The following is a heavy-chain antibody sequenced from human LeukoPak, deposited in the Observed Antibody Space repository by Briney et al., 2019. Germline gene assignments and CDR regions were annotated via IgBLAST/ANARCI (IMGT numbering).Heavy chain of an antibody. CDR1: GFTFNTYG. V-gene: IGHV3-21*01. CDR2: INNGGENT. D-gene: IGHD5-18*01. J-gene: IGHJ4*02. Sequence: GGSLRLSCAASGFTFNTYGMTWFRQAPGKGLEWVSTINNGGENTHYADSVKGRFTISRDNAKNSLYLQMNSLRAEDTAVYYRATLPRIQLWSNFDYWGQGTLVTVSS. CDR3: ATLPRIQLWSNFDY.